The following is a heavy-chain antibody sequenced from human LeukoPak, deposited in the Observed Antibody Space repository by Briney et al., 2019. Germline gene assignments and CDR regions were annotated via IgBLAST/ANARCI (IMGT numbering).Heavy chain of an antibody. V-gene: IGHV3-30-3*01. CDR1: XXTXXXXX. Sequence: GGSLRLSCAASXXTXXXXXXXWXRQAXGXXXEWVAVISYDGSNKYYADSVKGRFTISRDNSKNTLYLQMNSLRAEDTAVYYCARAGFRGAVYWGQGTLVTVSS. CDR2: ISYDGSNK. J-gene: IGHJ4*02. D-gene: IGHD3-10*01. CDR3: ARAGFRGAVY.